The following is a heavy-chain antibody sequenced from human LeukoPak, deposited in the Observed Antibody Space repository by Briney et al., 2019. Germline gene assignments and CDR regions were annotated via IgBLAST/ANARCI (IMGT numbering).Heavy chain of an antibody. CDR2: IKSKTDGGTT. J-gene: IGHJ4*02. CDR1: GFTFRNAW. D-gene: IGHD1-26*01. Sequence: GSLGLSLAASGFTFRNAWMSWVRPAPGKGLEWVGRIKSKTDGGTTDYAAPVKGRFTISRDDSKNTLYLQMNSLKTEDTAVYYCTTGPTVGAPNYWGQETLVTVSS. V-gene: IGHV3-15*01. CDR3: TTGPTVGAPNY.